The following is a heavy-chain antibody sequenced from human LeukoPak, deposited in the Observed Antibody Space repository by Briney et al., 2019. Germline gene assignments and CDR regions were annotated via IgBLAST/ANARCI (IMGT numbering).Heavy chain of an antibody. CDR3: ARRLSGTYSVYAFDI. Sequence: GESLKISRKGSGYSFNSSWIGWVRQVPGKGLGWMGNFYPGDSDPRYSPSFQGQVSISVDKSISPAYLQWSSLKASDTAMYYCARRLSGTYSVYAFDIWGQGTMVTVSS. CDR1: GYSFNSSW. J-gene: IGHJ3*02. CDR2: FYPGDSDP. D-gene: IGHD1-26*01. V-gene: IGHV5-51*01.